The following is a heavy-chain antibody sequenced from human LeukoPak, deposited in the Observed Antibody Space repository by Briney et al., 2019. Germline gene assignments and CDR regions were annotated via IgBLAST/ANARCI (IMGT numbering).Heavy chain of an antibody. CDR2: INHSGST. CDR1: GGSISSGDYY. CDR3: ARGTAAGTFDY. J-gene: IGHJ4*02. V-gene: IGHV4-39*07. D-gene: IGHD6-13*01. Sequence: SETLSLTCTVSGGSISSGDYYWSWIRQPPGKGLEWIGEINHSGSTNYNPSLKSRVTISVDTSKNQFSLKLSSVTAADTAVYYCARGTAAGTFDYWGQGTLVTVSS.